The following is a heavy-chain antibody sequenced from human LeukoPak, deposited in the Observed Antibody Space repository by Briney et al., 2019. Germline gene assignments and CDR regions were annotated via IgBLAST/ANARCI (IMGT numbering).Heavy chain of an antibody. Sequence: ASVKVSCKASGYTFTGYYMHWVRQAPGQGLEWMGWINPNSGGTNYAQKFQGRVTMTRDTSISTAYMELSRLRSDDTAVYYCAASANYYDSSGPRADYWGQGTLVTVSS. CDR2: INPNSGGT. J-gene: IGHJ4*02. CDR1: GYTFTGYY. CDR3: AASANYYDSSGPRADY. D-gene: IGHD3-22*01. V-gene: IGHV1-2*02.